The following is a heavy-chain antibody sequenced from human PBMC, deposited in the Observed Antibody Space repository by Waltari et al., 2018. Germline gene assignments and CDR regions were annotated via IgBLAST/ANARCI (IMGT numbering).Heavy chain of an antibody. V-gene: IGHV3-30*18. D-gene: IGHD1-26*01. CDR1: GFTFRSHG. CDR3: AKDLSGSYDY. J-gene: IGHJ4*02. Sequence: QVQLVESGGGVVQPGRSLSLSCAASGFTFRSHGMHWVRQAPGKGLEWVAVISYDGSNKYYADSVKGRFTISRDNSKNTLYLQMNSLRAEDTAVYYCAKDLSGSYDYWGQGTLVTVSS. CDR2: ISYDGSNK.